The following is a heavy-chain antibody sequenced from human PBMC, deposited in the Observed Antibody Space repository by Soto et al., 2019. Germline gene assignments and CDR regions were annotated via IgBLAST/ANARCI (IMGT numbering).Heavy chain of an antibody. V-gene: IGHV1-46*01. CDR2: INPSGGST. J-gene: IGHJ6*02. CDR1: GYTFTSYY. Sequence: GASVKVSCKASGYTFTSYYMHWVRQAPGQGLEWMGIINPSGGSTSYAQKFQGRVTMTRDTSTSTVYMELSSLRSEDTAVYYCARDGAAHHYYYGMDVWGQGTTVTVSS. D-gene: IGHD6-6*01. CDR3: ARDGAAHHYYYGMDV.